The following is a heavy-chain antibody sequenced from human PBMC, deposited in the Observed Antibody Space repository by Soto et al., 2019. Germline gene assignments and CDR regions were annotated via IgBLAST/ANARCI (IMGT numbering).Heavy chain of an antibody. Sequence: SETLSLTCDVSGDSMRSSRPYWGRFRQPPGKGLEWIATVFYTGSSYYNSSLQSRATISVDTSKNRISLDLRSVTAADTAIYYCARHGHVRERPFYYYGMDVLGQGTT. CDR2: VFYTGSS. J-gene: IGHJ6*02. V-gene: IGHV4-39*01. CDR1: GDSMRSSRPY. CDR3: ARHGHVRERPFYYYGMDV. D-gene: IGHD1-1*01.